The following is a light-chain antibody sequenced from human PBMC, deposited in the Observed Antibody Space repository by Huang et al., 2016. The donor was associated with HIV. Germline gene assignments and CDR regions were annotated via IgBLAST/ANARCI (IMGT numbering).Light chain of an antibody. CDR2: DAS. Sequence: EIEMTQSPATLSVSPGERAPLSCRASHSVDSDLAWYQQKPGQAPRLLIYDASTRATGISAKFNGTGSGTEFSLSITNLQSEDFAVYYCQQYNDWPPPTFGGGTKVEI. CDR3: QQYNDWPPPT. CDR1: HSVDSD. J-gene: IGKJ4*01. V-gene: IGKV3-15*01.